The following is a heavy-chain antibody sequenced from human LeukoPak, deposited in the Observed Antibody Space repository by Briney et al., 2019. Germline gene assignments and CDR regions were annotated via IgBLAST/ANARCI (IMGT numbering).Heavy chain of an antibody. V-gene: IGHV3-7*01. Sequence: GGSLRLSCAASGFTFSSYWMSWVRQAPGKGLEWVANIKQDGSEKFYVDSVKGRFTISRDNAKNSLYLQINSVRAEDTAVYYCAASTIKIPYHTDVWGKGTTVTISS. D-gene: IGHD2-2*01. CDR2: IKQDGSEK. J-gene: IGHJ6*03. CDR3: AASTIKIPYHTDV. CDR1: GFTFSSYW.